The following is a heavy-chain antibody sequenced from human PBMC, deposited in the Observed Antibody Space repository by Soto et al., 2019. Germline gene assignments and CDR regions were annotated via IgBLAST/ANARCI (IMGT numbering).Heavy chain of an antibody. CDR1: GYTFTSYG. CDR2: ISAYNGNT. V-gene: IGHV1-18*01. Sequence: ASVKVSCKASGYTFTSYGISWVRQAPGQGLEWMGWISAYNGNTNYAQKLQGRVTMTTDTSTSTAYMELRSLRSDDTAVYYCARVTLFYGDDDTNHSAEYFQHWGQGTLVTVSS. D-gene: IGHD4-17*01. J-gene: IGHJ1*01. CDR3: ARVTLFYGDDDTNHSAEYFQH.